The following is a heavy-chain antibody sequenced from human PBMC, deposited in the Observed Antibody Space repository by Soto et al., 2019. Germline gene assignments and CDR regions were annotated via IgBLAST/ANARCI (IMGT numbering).Heavy chain of an antibody. Sequence: SSVKVSSKASLYTFTETFLHWVLQAPAQGLKWMGWINPNSGGTNYPQNFQAWFTMTRDTSISTAYMELSRLRSDDTAVYYCVRDSIGHYYYGMDVWGQGTTDPVS. V-gene: IGHV1-2*04. CDR3: VRDSIGHYYYGMDV. CDR2: INPNSGGT. CDR1: LYTFTETF. D-gene: IGHD2-21*01. J-gene: IGHJ6*02.